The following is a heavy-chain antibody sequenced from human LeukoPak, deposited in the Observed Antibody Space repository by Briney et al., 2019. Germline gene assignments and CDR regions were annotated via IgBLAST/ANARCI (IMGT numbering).Heavy chain of an antibody. J-gene: IGHJ4*02. CDR1: GYTFTSYD. D-gene: IGHD5-12*01. CDR2: ISAYNGNT. Sequence: ASVKVSCKASGYTFTSYDINWVRQAPGQGLEWMGWISAYNGNTNYAQKLQGRVTMTTDTSTSTAYMELRSLRSDDTAVYYCARDAGGLVATTYWGQGTLVTVSS. CDR3: ARDAGGLVATTY. V-gene: IGHV1-18*01.